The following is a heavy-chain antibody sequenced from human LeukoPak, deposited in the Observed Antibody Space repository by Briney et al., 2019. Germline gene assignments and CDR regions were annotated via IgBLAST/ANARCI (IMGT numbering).Heavy chain of an antibody. D-gene: IGHD2/OR15-2a*01. Sequence: GESLKISCKGSGYRFTNYWIGWVRQMPGKGLEWLAFINPFDSDTRYSPSFQGQVTISVDISSSTAYLQWSSLKASDTAMYYCARLGVEYSIYYFDYWGQGTLVTVSS. J-gene: IGHJ4*02. CDR1: GYRFTNYW. CDR2: INPFDSDT. CDR3: ARLGVEYSIYYFDY. V-gene: IGHV5-51*01.